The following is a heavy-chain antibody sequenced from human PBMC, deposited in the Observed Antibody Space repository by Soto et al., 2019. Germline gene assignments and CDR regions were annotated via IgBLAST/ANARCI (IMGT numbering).Heavy chain of an antibody. CDR1: GFTFSSYS. Sequence: EVQLVESGGGLVQPGGSLRLSCAASGFTFSSYSMNWVRQAPGKGLEWVSYITSGSSTIYYADSVKGRFTISRDNAKNSLYLQLNSMRAEDTAVYYCARDKPRSGYAKFDYWGQGTLVTVSS. V-gene: IGHV3-48*01. D-gene: IGHD3-3*01. CDR3: ARDKPRSGYAKFDY. CDR2: ITSGSSTI. J-gene: IGHJ4*02.